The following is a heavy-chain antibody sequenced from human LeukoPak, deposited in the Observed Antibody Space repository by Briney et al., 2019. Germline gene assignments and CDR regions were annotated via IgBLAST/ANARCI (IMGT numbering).Heavy chain of an antibody. Sequence: PGGSLRLSCAASGFTFSSYGMHWVRQAPGKGLEGVAFIRYDGSNEYYAESVKGRFTISRDNSKNTLYLQMNSLRVEDTAAYYCAKIEGKYQLANIPDSWGQGTLVTVSS. J-gene: IGHJ4*02. V-gene: IGHV3-30*02. CDR2: IRYDGSNE. CDR3: AKIEGKYQLANIPDS. D-gene: IGHD2-2*01. CDR1: GFTFSSYG.